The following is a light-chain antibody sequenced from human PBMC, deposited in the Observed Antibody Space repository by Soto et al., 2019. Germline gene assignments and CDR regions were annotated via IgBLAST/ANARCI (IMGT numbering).Light chain of an antibody. V-gene: IGLV2-14*01. J-gene: IGLJ2*01. CDR3: SSYTSSSTRVV. Sequence: QSALTQPASVSGSPGQSITISCTGTSSDVGGYNYVSWYQQHPGKAPKLIIYDVSNRPSGVSNRFSGSKSGNTASLTISGLQAEDVADYYCSSYTSSSTRVVFGGGTKVTVL. CDR2: DVS. CDR1: SSDVGGYNY.